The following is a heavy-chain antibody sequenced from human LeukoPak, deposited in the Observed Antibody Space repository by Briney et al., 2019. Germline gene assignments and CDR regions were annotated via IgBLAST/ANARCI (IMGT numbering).Heavy chain of an antibody. Sequence: ASVKVSCKASGYTFVSYQMHWVRPAPGQGLEWMGIINPSGGSTSYAQKFQGRVTMTRDTSTSTVYMELSSLRSEDTAVYYCARDSGYDGDYWGQGTLVTVSS. CDR2: INPSGGST. CDR3: ARDSGYDGDY. V-gene: IGHV1-46*01. J-gene: IGHJ4*02. CDR1: GYTFVSYQ. D-gene: IGHD5-12*01.